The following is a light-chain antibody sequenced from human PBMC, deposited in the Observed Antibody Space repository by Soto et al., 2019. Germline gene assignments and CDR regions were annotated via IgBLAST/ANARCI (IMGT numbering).Light chain of an antibody. CDR2: GAS. CDR1: QSVSSDY. CDR3: QQYGSSPRLT. Sequence: EIVLTQSPGTLSLSPGERATLSCRASQSVSSDYLAWYQQKPGQAPRLPIYGASSRATGIPDRFSGSGSGTHFTLTISRLEPEDFAVYYCQQYGSSPRLTFGGGTKVEIK. V-gene: IGKV3-20*01. J-gene: IGKJ4*01.